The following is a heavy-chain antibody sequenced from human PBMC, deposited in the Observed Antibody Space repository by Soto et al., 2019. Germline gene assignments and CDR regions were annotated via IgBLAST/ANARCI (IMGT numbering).Heavy chain of an antibody. D-gene: IGHD2-15*01. CDR2: IYPGDSDT. CDR3: ARGGRYCSGGSCYPLDY. J-gene: IGHJ4*02. CDR1: GYSFTSYW. V-gene: IGHV5-51*01. Sequence: ESLKISCKGSGYSFTSYWIGWVRQMPGKGLEWMGIIYPGDSDTRYSPSFQGQVTISADKSISTAYLQWSSLKASDTAMYYCARGGRYCSGGSCYPLDYWGQGTLVTVSS.